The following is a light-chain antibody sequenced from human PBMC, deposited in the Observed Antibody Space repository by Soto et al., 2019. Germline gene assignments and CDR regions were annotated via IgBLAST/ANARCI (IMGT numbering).Light chain of an antibody. J-gene: IGLJ1*01. CDR2: DVS. Sequence: QSALTQPRSVSGSPGQSVTISCTGTSSDVGTYNYVSWYQQHPGKAPKVMIHDVSERPSGVPDRFSGSKSGNTASLTISGLQAEDEADYYCCSYAGSPRYVFGTGTKVTVL. CDR3: CSYAGSPRYV. CDR1: SSDVGTYNY. V-gene: IGLV2-11*01.